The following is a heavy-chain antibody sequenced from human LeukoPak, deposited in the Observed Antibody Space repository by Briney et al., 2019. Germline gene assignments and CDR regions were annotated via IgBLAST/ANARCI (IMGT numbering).Heavy chain of an antibody. D-gene: IGHD2-2*01. J-gene: IGHJ5*02. Sequence: ASVKVSCKASGGTFSSYAISWVRQAPGQGLEWMGGIIPIFGTANYAQKFQGRVTITTDESTSTAYMELSSLRPEDTAVYYCARSGYCSSTSCYHFPYNWLDPWGQGTLVTVSS. V-gene: IGHV1-69*05. CDR1: GGTFSSYA. CDR3: ARSGYCSSTSCYHFPYNWLDP. CDR2: IIPIFGTA.